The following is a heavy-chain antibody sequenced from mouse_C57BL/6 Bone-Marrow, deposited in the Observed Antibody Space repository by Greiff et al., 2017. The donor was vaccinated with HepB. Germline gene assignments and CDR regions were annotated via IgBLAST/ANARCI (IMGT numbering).Heavy chain of an antibody. D-gene: IGHD2-12*01. CDR3: AIYYSSMDY. V-gene: IGHV5-9*01. Sequence: EVQRVESGGGLVKPGGSLKLSCAASGFTFSSYTMHWVRQTPEKRLEWVATISGGGGNTYYPDSVKGLFTVSRDNAKTTLYLQMSSLMSDDTALYYCAIYYSSMDYWGPGTSVTVSS. CDR1: GFTFSSYT. J-gene: IGHJ4*01. CDR2: ISGGGGNT.